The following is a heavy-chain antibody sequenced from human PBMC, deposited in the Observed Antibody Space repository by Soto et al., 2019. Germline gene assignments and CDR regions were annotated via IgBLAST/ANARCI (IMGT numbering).Heavy chain of an antibody. Sequence: GGSLRLSCADSGFTFDYYAMHWVRQSPGEGMGWVSLITWDGGSTNYADSVKGRFTICRDNSKNSLYLQMNSLRVEDTALYYCAKDGANHSPRELGYWGQGTLVTVS. CDR3: AKDGANHSPRELGY. CDR2: ITWDGGST. D-gene: IGHD1-1*01. CDR1: GFTFDYYA. J-gene: IGHJ4*02. V-gene: IGHV3-43D*04.